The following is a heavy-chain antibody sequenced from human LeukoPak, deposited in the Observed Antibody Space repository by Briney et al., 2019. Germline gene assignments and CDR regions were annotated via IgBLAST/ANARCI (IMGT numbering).Heavy chain of an antibody. CDR2: IHYSGSI. D-gene: IGHD1-26*01. J-gene: IGHJ1*01. CDR3: ASYSGDYSLQY. V-gene: IGHV4-59*01. CDR1: GGSISSYY. Sequence: SETLSLTCTVSGGSISSYYWSWIRQPPGKGLEWIAYIHYSGSINYNPSLRSRVILLADTSKNQFSLKLSSVTAADTAVYYCASYSGDYSLQYWGQGTLVTVS.